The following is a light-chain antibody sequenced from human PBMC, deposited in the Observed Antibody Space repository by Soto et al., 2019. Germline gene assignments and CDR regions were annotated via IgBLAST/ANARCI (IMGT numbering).Light chain of an antibody. Sequence: EIVLTQSPGTLSLSPGERATLSCRASQSVSSNLAWYQQKPGQAPRLLIYGASTRATGIPARFSGSGSETEFTLTISSLQSEDFAVYYCQHYSNWQTWTFGQGTKVDI. V-gene: IGKV3-15*01. CDR3: QHYSNWQTWT. J-gene: IGKJ1*01. CDR2: GAS. CDR1: QSVSSN.